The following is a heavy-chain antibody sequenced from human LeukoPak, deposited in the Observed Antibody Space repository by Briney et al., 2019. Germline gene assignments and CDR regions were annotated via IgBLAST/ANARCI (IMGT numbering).Heavy chain of an antibody. Sequence: GGSLRLSCAASGFTFSGFAMSWVRRTPGEGLEWVSGISGSGDNTLYADSVKGRFTISRDNSKNTLYLEMNSLRAEDAAIYYCAKMKGHPLPKYYMDVWGQGTTVTASS. CDR1: GFTFSGFA. V-gene: IGHV3-23*01. CDR3: AKMKGHPLPKYYMDV. D-gene: IGHD1-26*01. CDR2: ISGSGDNT. J-gene: IGHJ6*01.